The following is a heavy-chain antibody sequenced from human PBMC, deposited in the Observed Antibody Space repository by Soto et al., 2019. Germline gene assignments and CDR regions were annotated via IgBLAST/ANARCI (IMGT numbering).Heavy chain of an antibody. CDR3: ARDRGPNTPDY. V-gene: IGHV3-7*01. CDR1: GFTFSNYW. D-gene: IGHD2-2*02. Sequence: GGSLRLSCAVSGFTFSNYWMTWVRQAPGKGLEWVAYMNQDGSQIYYVDSLRGRFTISRDNAKNSLYLQMNSLRVDDTAVYYCARDRGPNTPDYWGQGNLVTVSS. CDR2: MNQDGSQI. J-gene: IGHJ4*02.